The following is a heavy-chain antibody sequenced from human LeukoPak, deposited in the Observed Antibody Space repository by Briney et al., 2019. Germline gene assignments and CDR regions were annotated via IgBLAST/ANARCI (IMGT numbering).Heavy chain of an antibody. J-gene: IGHJ5*02. Sequence: SVKVSCKASGYTFIDHYMQWVRQAPGPGLEWVGWINPKSGVTKSAQNFQDRVALTWDTSIRTAYMELRSLTSDDTAVYYCARERERSGYSARHPWGQGTLVTVSS. CDR2: INPKSGVT. CDR3: ARERERSGYSARHP. CDR1: GYTFIDHY. D-gene: IGHD3-3*01. V-gene: IGHV1-2*02.